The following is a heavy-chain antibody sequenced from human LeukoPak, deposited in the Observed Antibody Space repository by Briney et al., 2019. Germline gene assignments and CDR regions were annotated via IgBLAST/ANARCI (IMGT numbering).Heavy chain of an antibody. CDR3: ARSYSTSSKIFDY. CDR2: ISSRSTYT. D-gene: IGHD6-6*01. V-gene: IGHV3-21*01. J-gene: IGHJ4*02. CDR1: GFAFSSYS. Sequence: GGSLRLSCAASGFAFSSYSMNWVRQAPGKGLEWVSCISSRSTYTYYADSVKGRFTSSRDNAKNSLNLQMNSLRAGDTAVYYCARSYSTSSKIFDYWGQGTLVTVSS.